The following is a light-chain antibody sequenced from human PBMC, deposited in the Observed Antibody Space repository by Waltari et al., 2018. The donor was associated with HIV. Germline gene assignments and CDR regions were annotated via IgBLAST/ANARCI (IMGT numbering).Light chain of an antibody. V-gene: IGLV2-8*01. CDR2: EVT. J-gene: IGLJ1*01. CDR3: SSYAGSDNPYV. Sequence: QSALTPPPSASGSPGQSVTISCTGTSSDLINYNYVSWYQQYPGKAPKLIIFEVTKRSSGGPDRLSGSKSGDTASLAVSGLQAEDEADYYCSSYAGSDNPYVFGSGTKVTVL. CDR1: SSDLINYNY.